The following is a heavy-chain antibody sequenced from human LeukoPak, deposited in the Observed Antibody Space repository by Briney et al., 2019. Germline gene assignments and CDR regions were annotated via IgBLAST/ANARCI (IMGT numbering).Heavy chain of an antibody. Sequence: SETLSLTCTVSGGSISSSSYYWGWIRQPPGKGLEWIGSIYYSGSTYYNPSLKSRVTISVDTSKNQFSLKLSSVTAADTAVYYCARTRGCSSTSCLAYYYYGMDVWGQGTTVTVSS. D-gene: IGHD2-2*01. V-gene: IGHV4-39*01. CDR2: IYYSGST. J-gene: IGHJ6*02. CDR1: GGSISSSSYY. CDR3: ARTRGCSSTSCLAYYYYGMDV.